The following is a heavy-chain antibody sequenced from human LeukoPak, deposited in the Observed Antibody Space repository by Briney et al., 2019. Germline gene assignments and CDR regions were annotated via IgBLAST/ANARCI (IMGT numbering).Heavy chain of an antibody. Sequence: GGSLRLSCAASGFTFTDYSMNWVRQAPGKGLEWVSSISSSLGYIYYADSVKGRFTISRDNSKNTLYLQMNSLRAEDTAVYYCAKVGDYWGQGTLVTVSS. CDR2: ISSSLGYI. CDR1: GFTFTDYS. CDR3: AKVGDY. J-gene: IGHJ4*02. V-gene: IGHV3-21*01.